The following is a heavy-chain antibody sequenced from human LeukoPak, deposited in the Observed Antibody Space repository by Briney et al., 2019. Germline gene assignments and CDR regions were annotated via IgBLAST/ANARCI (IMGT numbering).Heavy chain of an antibody. CDR3: ARDPRTVRI. D-gene: IGHD1-1*01. CDR1: GFTFTDSY. V-gene: IGHV3-11*06. CDR2: ISGSGDDT. Sequence: KSGGSLRLSCAASGFTFTDSYMTRVRQAPGKGLEWLSYISGSGDDTNYADSVRGRFTISRDNAKNSLYLQMNSLRVEDTSVYYCARDPRTVRIWGQGTLVTVSS. J-gene: IGHJ4*02.